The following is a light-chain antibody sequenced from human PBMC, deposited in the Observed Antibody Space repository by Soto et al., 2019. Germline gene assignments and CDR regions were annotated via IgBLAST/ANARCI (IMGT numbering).Light chain of an antibody. CDR3: SSYTSTNHVV. J-gene: IGLJ2*01. CDR1: SSDVGGYNY. V-gene: IGLV2-14*01. CDR2: EVT. Sequence: QSVLTQPASVSWSPGQSITISCTGTSSDVGGYNYVSWYQQHPGKAPKLVIYEVTKRPSGVSNRFSGSKSGNTASLTISGLQAEDETDYYCSSYTSTNHVVFGGGTKVTVL.